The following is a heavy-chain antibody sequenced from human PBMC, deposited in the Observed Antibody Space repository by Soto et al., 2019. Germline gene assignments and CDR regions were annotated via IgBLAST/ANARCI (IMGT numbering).Heavy chain of an antibody. Sequence: QVQLVQSGAEVKKPGSSVTVPCKASAGTFNNYAIAWVRQAPGQGLEWMGGIIPFFGSPKYSQKFQNRVTITVEESTSTSYMNLTGLRSDDTAVYYCARAIVPRFNWFDPWGQGTLVTVSS. CDR3: ARAIVPRFNWFDP. J-gene: IGHJ5*02. D-gene: IGHD1-26*01. V-gene: IGHV1-69*01. CDR1: AGTFNNYA. CDR2: IIPFFGSP.